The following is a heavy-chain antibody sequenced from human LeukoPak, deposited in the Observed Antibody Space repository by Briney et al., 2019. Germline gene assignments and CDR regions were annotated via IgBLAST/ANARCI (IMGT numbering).Heavy chain of an antibody. D-gene: IGHD2-2*01. CDR1: GGTFSSYA. J-gene: IGHJ6*02. CDR3: ARYCSSTSCPGGYYYYGMDV. V-gene: IGHV1-18*01. CDR2: ISAYNGNT. Sequence: ASVKVSCKASGGTFSSYAISWVRQAPGQGLEWMGWISAYNGNTNYAQKLQGRATMTTDTSTSTAYMELRSLRSDDTAVYYCARYCSSTSCPGGYYYYGMDVWGQGTTVTVSS.